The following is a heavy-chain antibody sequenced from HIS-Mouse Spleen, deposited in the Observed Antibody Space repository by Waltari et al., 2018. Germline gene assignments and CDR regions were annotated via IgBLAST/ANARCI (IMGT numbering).Heavy chain of an antibody. D-gene: IGHD7-27*01. CDR2: INPNSGGT. CDR3: ARDQGTGEWYFDL. J-gene: IGHJ2*01. CDR1: GYTFTGSY. Sequence: QVQLVQSGAEVKKPGASVKVSCKASGYTFTGSYMHWVRRAPGQGLEWMGWINPNSGGTNYAQKFQGRVTMTRDTSISTAYMELSRLRSDDTAVYYCARDQGTGEWYFDLWGRGTLVTVSS. V-gene: IGHV1-2*02.